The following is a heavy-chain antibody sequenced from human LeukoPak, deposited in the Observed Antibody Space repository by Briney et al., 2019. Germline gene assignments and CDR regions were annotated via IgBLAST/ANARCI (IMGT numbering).Heavy chain of an antibody. CDR1: GDSVSRNNVA. D-gene: IGHD1-14*01. CDR3: ARYQVSQGRETTPFDY. J-gene: IGHJ4*02. CDR2: TYYRSQWYS. Sequence: SQTLSLTCAISGDSVSRNNVAWNWIRRSPSRGLEWLGRTYYRSQWYSDYAESVKGRITINPDTSKNQFSLQLNSVTPEDTAVYYCARYQVSQGRETTPFDYWGQGTLVTVSS. V-gene: IGHV6-1*01.